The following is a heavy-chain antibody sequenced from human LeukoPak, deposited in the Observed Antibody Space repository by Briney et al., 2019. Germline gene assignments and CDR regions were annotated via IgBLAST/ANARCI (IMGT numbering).Heavy chain of an antibody. CDR2: INIDGSVT. Sequence: GGSLRLSCAASGFSLSGYWMHWVRHAPGKGLEWVSRINIDGSVTTYADSVKGRFTISRDNAKKTAYLHMNSLRSEDTAVYYCARVPVDGYSRSFDYWGQGSLVTVPS. D-gene: IGHD6-6*01. J-gene: IGHJ4*02. V-gene: IGHV3-74*01. CDR1: GFSLSGYW. CDR3: ARVPVDGYSRSFDY.